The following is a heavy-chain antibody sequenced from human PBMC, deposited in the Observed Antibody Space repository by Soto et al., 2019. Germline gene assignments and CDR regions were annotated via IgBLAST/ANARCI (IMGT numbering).Heavy chain of an antibody. D-gene: IGHD6-19*01. CDR3: ARDDIPGIAVSTYGMDV. CDR2: IWYDGSNE. Sequence: LRLSCAASGFIFSNFGMHWVRQAPGKGLEWVAVIWYDGSNEYYADSVKGRFTISKDNSKSTLYLQMNSLRAEDTAVYYCARDDIPGIAVSTYGMDVWGQGTTVTVSS. V-gene: IGHV3-33*01. J-gene: IGHJ6*02. CDR1: GFIFSNFG.